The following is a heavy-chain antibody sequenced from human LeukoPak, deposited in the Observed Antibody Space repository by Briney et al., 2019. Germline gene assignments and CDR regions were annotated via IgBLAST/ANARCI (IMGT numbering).Heavy chain of an antibody. Sequence: GASVKVSCKASGYTFTSYAMHWVRQAPGQRLEWMGWINADSGNTNYAQNLHGRLTMTTDTSTSTVYMELRDLRSDDTAVYYCARVLGSSGWSPTQYFQHWGQGTLVTVSS. J-gene: IGHJ1*01. V-gene: IGHV1-3*01. CDR2: INADSGNT. CDR1: GYTFTSYA. D-gene: IGHD6-19*01. CDR3: ARVLGSSGWSPTQYFQH.